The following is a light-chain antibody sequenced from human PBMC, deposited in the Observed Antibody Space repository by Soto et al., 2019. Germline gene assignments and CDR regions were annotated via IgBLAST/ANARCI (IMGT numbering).Light chain of an antibody. V-gene: IGLV2-14*03. J-gene: IGLJ1*01. Sequence: SVLTQPASVSGSPGQSITISCTETXXXFGTYNSVSWYQQHPGKAPKLXXXDXXXXXXXVSTRFXGSKSGNTASLTISGLQAEDDADYYCSSHRAATTPYVFGTGTKVTVL. CDR3: SSHRAATTPYV. CDR2: DXX. CDR1: XXXFGTYNS.